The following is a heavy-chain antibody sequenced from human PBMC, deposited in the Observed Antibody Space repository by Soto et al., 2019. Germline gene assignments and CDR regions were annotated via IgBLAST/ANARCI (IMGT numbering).Heavy chain of an antibody. CDR2: IYSSENT. CDR1: GGFVSSSSYS. J-gene: IGHJ6*02. D-gene: IGHD5-12*01. V-gene: IGHV4-39*01. CDR3: ARPGYSGSGYYFYGMDV. Sequence: SESLSLTCSVSGGFVSSSSYSWGWIRQSPGKGLEWIGTIYSSENTYYNPSLLSRVTISVDTSKNEFSLRLSSVTAADTAVYYCARPGYSGSGYYFYGMDVWGQGTTVTVSS.